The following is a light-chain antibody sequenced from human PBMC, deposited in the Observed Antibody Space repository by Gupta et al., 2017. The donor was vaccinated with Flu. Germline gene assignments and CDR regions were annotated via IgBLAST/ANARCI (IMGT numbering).Light chain of an antibody. CDR1: SSNLGAGYD. J-gene: IGLJ3*02. CDR2: GNN. CDR3: QSYDSSLRGSV. Sequence: QSGLTQPPSVSGAPGQRLTISCTGSSSNLGAGYDVHWYQQLPGTAPKLLLYGNNHRPSGVPDRFSGSKSGTSASLAITGLQADDEADYYCQSYDSSLRGSVLGGGTKLTVL. V-gene: IGLV1-40*01.